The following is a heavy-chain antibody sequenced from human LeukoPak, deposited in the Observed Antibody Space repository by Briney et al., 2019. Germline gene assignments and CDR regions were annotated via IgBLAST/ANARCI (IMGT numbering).Heavy chain of an antibody. V-gene: IGHV5-51*01. CDR3: ARLEGPLYYYYGMDV. Sequence: GESLKISCNGSGYSFTSYWIGWVRQMPGKGLEWMGIIYPGDSDTRYSPSFQGQVTISADKSISTAYLQWSSLKASDTAMYYCARLEGPLYYYYGMDVWGQGTTVTVSS. J-gene: IGHJ6*02. CDR1: GYSFTSYW. CDR2: IYPGDSDT. D-gene: IGHD1-1*01.